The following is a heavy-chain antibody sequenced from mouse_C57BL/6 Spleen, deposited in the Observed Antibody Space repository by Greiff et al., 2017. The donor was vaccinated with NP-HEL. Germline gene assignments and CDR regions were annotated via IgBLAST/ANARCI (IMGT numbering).Heavy chain of an antibody. D-gene: IGHD1-1*01. CDR2: INPSNGGT. CDR3: AREDYYGSVYFDY. CDR1: GYTFTSYW. Sequence: VQLQQPGTELVKPGASVKLSCKASGYTFTSYWMHWVKQRPGQGLEWIGNINPSNGGTNYNEKFKSKAKLTVDKSSSTAYMQLSSLTSEDSAVYYCAREDYYGSVYFDYWGQGTTLTVSS. V-gene: IGHV1-53*01. J-gene: IGHJ2*01.